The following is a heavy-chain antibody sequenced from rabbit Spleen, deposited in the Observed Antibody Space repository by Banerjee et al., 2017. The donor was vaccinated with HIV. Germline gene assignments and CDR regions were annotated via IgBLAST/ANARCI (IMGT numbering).Heavy chain of an antibody. Sequence: QSLEESGGDLVKPGASLTLTCIASGVSFSVSSYMCWVRQAPGKGLEWIACIEGGSSGFTYSASWAKGRFTISKASSATVTLQMTSLTAADTATYFCAKDMGVAAGYFFNLWGQGTLVTVS. D-gene: IGHD4-1*01. CDR2: IEGGSSGFT. J-gene: IGHJ4*01. CDR1: GVSFSVSSY. CDR3: AKDMGVAAGYFFNL. V-gene: IGHV1S40*01.